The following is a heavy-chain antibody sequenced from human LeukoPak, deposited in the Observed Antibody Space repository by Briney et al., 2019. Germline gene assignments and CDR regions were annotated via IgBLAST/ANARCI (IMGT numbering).Heavy chain of an antibody. Sequence: PGGSLRLSCAASGFTFSSYWMSWVRQAPGKGLEWVANIKEGGGEKYYADSVKGRFTISRDNAKNSLYLQMNSLRAEDTAVYCARAGGTYYGIAFDIWGQGTMVTVSS. D-gene: IGHD1-26*01. CDR2: IKEGGGEK. J-gene: IGHJ3*02. CDR3: ARAGGTYYGIAFDI. V-gene: IGHV3-7*01. CDR1: GFTFSSYW.